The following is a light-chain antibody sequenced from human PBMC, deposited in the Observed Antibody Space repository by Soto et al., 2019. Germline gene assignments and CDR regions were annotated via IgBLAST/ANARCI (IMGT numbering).Light chain of an antibody. CDR3: QQRSNWPRT. CDR2: GAS. J-gene: IGKJ1*01. CDR1: QTVSRNY. Sequence: EVVLTQSPGTLSLSPGERATVSCRASQTVSRNYLAWYQKKPGQAPRLLIYGASTRATGIPDRFTGSGSGTDFTLTISSLEPEDFALYYCQQRSNWPRTFGQGTKVDIK. V-gene: IGKV3D-20*02.